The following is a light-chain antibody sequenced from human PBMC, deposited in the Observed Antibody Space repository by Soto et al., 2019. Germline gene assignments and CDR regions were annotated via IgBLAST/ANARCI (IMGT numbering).Light chain of an antibody. Sequence: QSALTQPASVSGSNGQSITISCTGTSSDVGGYNYVSWYQQHPGKAPKLMIYDVSNRPSGVSNRFSGSKSGNTASLTISGLQAEDEADYYCSSYTSSSTLYVVFGGGTKLTVL. J-gene: IGLJ2*01. CDR2: DVS. CDR1: SSDVGGYNY. V-gene: IGLV2-14*01. CDR3: SSYTSSSTLYVV.